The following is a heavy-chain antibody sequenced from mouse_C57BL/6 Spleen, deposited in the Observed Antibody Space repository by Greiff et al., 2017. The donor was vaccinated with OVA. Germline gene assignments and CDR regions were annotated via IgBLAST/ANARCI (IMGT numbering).Heavy chain of an antibody. V-gene: IGHV1-59*01. CDR3: ARSNWDYCDY. D-gene: IGHD4-1*01. Sequence: VQLQQPGAELVRPGTSVKLSCKASGYTFTSYWMHWVKQRPGQGLEWIGVIDPSDSYTNYNQKFKGKATLTVDTSSSTAYMQLSSLTSEDSAVYYCARSNWDYCDYWGQGTTLTVSS. CDR1: GYTFTSYW. J-gene: IGHJ2*01. CDR2: IDPSDSYT.